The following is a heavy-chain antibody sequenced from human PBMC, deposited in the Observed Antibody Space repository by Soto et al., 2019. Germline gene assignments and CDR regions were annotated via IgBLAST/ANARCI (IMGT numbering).Heavy chain of an antibody. CDR3: ARGSAIELYYYYGMDV. Sequence: GGSLRLSCAASGFTFSSYWKHWVRQAPGKGLVWVSRINSDGSSTSYADSVKGRFTISRDNAKNTLYLQMNSLRAEDTAVYYCARGSAIELYYYYGMDVWGQGTTVTVSS. CDR2: INSDGSST. D-gene: IGHD5-18*01. CDR1: GFTFSSYW. V-gene: IGHV3-74*01. J-gene: IGHJ6*02.